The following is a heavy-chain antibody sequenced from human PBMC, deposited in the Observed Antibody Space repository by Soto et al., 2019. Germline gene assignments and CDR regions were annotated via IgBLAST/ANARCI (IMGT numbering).Heavy chain of an antibody. CDR2: IYWGDDE. CDR1: GFSLSTTGVG. J-gene: IGHJ4*02. D-gene: IGHD1-26*01. CDR3: AHRRGGVGTTYTFDY. V-gene: IGHV2-5*02. Sequence: QITLKESGPTLVKPTQTLTLTCTFSGFSLSTTGVGVGWIRQPPGKALEWLALIYWGDDEHYSPSLKSRLTITKDTSKNQVVLTMTNMDPVDTATYYCAHRRGGVGTTYTFDYWGQGTQVTVSS.